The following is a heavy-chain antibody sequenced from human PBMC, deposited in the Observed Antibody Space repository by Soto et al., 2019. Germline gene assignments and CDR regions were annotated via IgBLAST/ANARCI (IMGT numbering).Heavy chain of an antibody. CDR3: AKGLDGSGKGYFDY. CDR1: GGSFSGYY. V-gene: IGHV4-34*01. Sequence: SETLSLTCAVYGGSFSGYYWSWIRQPPGKGLEWIGEINHSGSTNYNPSLKSRVTISVDTSKNRFSLKLSSVTAADTAVYYCAKGLDGSGKGYFDYWGQGTLVTVSS. CDR2: INHSGST. D-gene: IGHD3-10*01. J-gene: IGHJ4*02.